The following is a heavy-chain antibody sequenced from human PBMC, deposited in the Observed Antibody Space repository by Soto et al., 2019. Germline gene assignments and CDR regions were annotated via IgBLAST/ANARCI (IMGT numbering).Heavy chain of an antibody. CDR3: ATGARMTGS. D-gene: IGHD3-9*01. J-gene: IGHJ4*02. Sequence: QVQLVQSGAEVKKPGSSVKVSCKASGGTFSSYTISWVRQAPGQGLEWMGRIIPILGIANYAQKFQGRVTXXADKSTSTAYMELSSLRSEDTAVYYCATGARMTGSWGQGTLVTVSS. V-gene: IGHV1-69*02. CDR1: GGTFSSYT. CDR2: IIPILGIA.